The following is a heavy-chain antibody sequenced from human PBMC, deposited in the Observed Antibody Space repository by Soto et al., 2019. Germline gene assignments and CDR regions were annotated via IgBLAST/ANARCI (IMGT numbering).Heavy chain of an antibody. V-gene: IGHV3-23*01. J-gene: IGHJ3*01. D-gene: IGHD5-18*01. CDR1: GFIIRSYA. CDR3: ARSFREYTYGLDAFDV. CDR2: ISGTGVST. Sequence: EVQLWESGGGLVQPGGSLRLSCAASGFIIRSYAMSWVRQAPGKGLEWVSSISGTGVSTYYADSVEGRFTISRDNSKDTLYVQMNNLRVEDTAVYYCARSFREYTYGLDAFDVWGQGTMVTVSS.